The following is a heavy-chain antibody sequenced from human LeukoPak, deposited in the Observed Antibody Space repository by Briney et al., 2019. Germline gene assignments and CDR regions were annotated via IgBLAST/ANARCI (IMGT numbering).Heavy chain of an antibody. D-gene: IGHD3-22*01. J-gene: IGHJ4*02. Sequence: GASVKVSCKVSGYNLTELSMHWVRQAPGKGLEWMGGFDPEDGETIYAQKFQGRVTMTADTSTDTAYMELSSLRSEDTAVYYCATDLGDYFDNNPPDKWGQGTLVTVSS. CDR2: FDPEDGET. CDR1: GYNLTELS. CDR3: ATDLGDYFDNNPPDK. V-gene: IGHV1-24*01.